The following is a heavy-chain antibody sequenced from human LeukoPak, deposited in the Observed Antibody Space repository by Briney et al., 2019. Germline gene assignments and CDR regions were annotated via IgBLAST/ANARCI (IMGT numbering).Heavy chain of an antibody. CDR2: ISYDGSNK. D-gene: IGHD5-18*01. CDR3: ARERRGIGYSYEMDDWAFDI. Sequence: GGSLRLSCAASGFTLNLAWMSWVRQAPGKGLEWVAVISYDGSNKYYADSVKGRFTISRDNSKNTLYLQMNSLRAEDTAVHYCARERRGIGYSYEMDDWAFDIWGQGTMVTVSS. V-gene: IGHV3-30-3*01. J-gene: IGHJ3*02. CDR1: GFTLNLAW.